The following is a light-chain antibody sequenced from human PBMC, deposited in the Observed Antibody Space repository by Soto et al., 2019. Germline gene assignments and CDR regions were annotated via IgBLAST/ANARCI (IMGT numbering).Light chain of an antibody. J-gene: IGLJ3*02. Sequence: QSALTQPASVSGSPGQSITISCTGTSSDVGRYNYVSWYQQHPGKAPKLMIYEVSNRPSGVSNRFSASKSGNTASLTISGLQAEDEADYYCNSYTSSTTGVFGGGTKLTVL. CDR1: SSDVGRYNY. CDR2: EVS. CDR3: NSYTSSTTGV. V-gene: IGLV2-14*01.